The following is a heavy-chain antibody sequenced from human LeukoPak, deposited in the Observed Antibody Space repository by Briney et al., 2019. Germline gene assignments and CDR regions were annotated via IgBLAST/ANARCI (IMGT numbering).Heavy chain of an antibody. D-gene: IGHD3-3*01. V-gene: IGHV3-33*06. J-gene: IGHJ6*03. CDR2: IWYDGSNK. CDR1: GFTFSSYG. Sequence: GGSLRLSCAASGFTFSSYGMHWVRQAPGKGLEWVAVIWYDGSNKYYAASVKGRFTISRDNSKNTPYLQMNSLRAEDTAVYYCAKDSATYYDFWSGYFGYYYMDVWGKGTTVTVSS. CDR3: AKDSATYYDFWSGYFGYYYMDV.